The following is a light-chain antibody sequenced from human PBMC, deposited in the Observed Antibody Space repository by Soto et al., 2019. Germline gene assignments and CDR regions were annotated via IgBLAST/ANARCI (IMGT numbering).Light chain of an antibody. CDR2: DAS. CDR3: QRRSNWPPLT. CDR1: QSVSSY. Sequence: EIVLTQSPATLSLSPGERATLSCRASQSVSSYLAWYQHKPGQAPRLLIYDASIRATDIPARFSGSGSGTDFTLTSSSLEPEDFAVYYCQRRSNWPPLTFGGGTKVEIK. V-gene: IGKV3-11*01. J-gene: IGKJ4*01.